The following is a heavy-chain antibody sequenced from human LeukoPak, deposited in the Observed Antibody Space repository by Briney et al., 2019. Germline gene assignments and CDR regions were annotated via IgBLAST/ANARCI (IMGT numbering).Heavy chain of an antibody. CDR2: IYYSGST. D-gene: IGHD3-10*01. CDR1: GGSISSGDYY. J-gene: IGHJ4*02. Sequence: SETLSLTCTVSGGSISSGDYYWSWIRQPPGKGLEWIGYIYYSGSTDYNPSLRGRVTISVDPSKNQFSLRLGSVTAADTAVYYCARDYYYGSGRFDYWGQGILVTLSS. V-gene: IGHV4-30-4*02. CDR3: ARDYYYGSGRFDY.